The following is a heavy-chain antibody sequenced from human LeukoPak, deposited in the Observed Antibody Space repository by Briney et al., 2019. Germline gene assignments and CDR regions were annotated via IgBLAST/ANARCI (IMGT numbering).Heavy chain of an antibody. CDR1: GYTFTGYY. V-gene: IGHV1-2*02. CDR3: ARDNPSSERHYYGSGSSNWFDP. CDR2: INPNSGGT. D-gene: IGHD3-10*01. Sequence: GASVTVTCKASGYTFTGYYMHWVRQAPGQGLEWMGWINPNSGGTNYAQKFQGRVTMTRDTSIRTAYMELSRLRSDDTAVYYYARDNPSSERHYYGSGSSNWFDPWGQGTLVTVSS. J-gene: IGHJ5*02.